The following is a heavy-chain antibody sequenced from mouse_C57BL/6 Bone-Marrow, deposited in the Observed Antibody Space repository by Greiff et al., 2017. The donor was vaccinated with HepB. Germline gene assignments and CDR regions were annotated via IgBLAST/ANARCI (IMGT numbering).Heavy chain of an antibody. Sequence: EVQLQQSGGGLVQPKGSLKLSCAASGFSFNTYAMNWVRQAPGKGLEWVARIRSKSNNYATYYADSVKDRFTISRDDSESMLYLQMNNLKTEDTAMYYCVRQGYSPFAYWGQGTLVTVSA. CDR3: VRQGYSPFAY. CDR2: IRSKSNNYAT. J-gene: IGHJ3*01. D-gene: IGHD2-12*01. V-gene: IGHV10-1*01. CDR1: GFSFNTYA.